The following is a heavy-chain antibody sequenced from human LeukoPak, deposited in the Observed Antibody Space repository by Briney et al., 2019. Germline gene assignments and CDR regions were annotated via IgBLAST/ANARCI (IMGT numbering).Heavy chain of an antibody. J-gene: IGHJ4*02. CDR2: IYYSGST. Sequence: SETLSLTCTVSGGSISSSSYYWGWIRQPPGKGLEWIGSIYYSGSTYYNPPLKSRVTISVDTSKNQFSLKLSSVTAADTAVHYCARLRHSSPYYFDYWGQGTLVTVSS. V-gene: IGHV4-39*01. D-gene: IGHD6-13*01. CDR3: ARLRHSSPYYFDY. CDR1: GGSISSSSYY.